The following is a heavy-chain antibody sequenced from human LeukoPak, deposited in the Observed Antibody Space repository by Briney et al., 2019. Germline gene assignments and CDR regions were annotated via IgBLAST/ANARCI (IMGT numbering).Heavy chain of an antibody. CDR2: IRSKANSYAT. V-gene: IGHV3-73*01. CDR1: GFTFSSYA. J-gene: IGHJ3*02. Sequence: GGSLRLSCAASGFTFSSYAMSWVRQASGKGLEWVGRIRSKANSYATAYAASVKGRFTISRDDSKNTAYLQMNSLKTEDTAVYYCTRLRPSAGAFDIWGQGTMVTVSS. D-gene: IGHD2-2*01. CDR3: TRLRPSAGAFDI.